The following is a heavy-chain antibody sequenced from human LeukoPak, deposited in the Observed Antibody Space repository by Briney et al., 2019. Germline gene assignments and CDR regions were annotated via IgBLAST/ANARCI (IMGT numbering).Heavy chain of an antibody. V-gene: IGHV3-7*01. CDR1: GFTFSSYA. D-gene: IGHD1-26*01. Sequence: GSLRLSCAASGFTFSSYAVSWVRQAPGKGLEWVAYMKEDGSEKYYVDSVKGRFTISRDNAKNSLYLQMTSLRAEDTAVYYCARGVYAFDIWGQGTMVTVS. CDR3: ARGVYAFDI. J-gene: IGHJ3*02. CDR2: MKEDGSEK.